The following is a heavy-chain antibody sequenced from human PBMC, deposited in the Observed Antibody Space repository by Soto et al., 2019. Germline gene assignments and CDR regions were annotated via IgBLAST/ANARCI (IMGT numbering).Heavy chain of an antibody. CDR3: ATSYDFWSGYWDY. Sequence: GGSLRLSCAASGFTFDDYAMHWVRQAPGKGLEWVSGISWNSGSIGYADSVKGRFTISRDNAKNSLYLQMNSLRAEDTALYYCATSYDFWSGYWDYWGQGTLVTVSS. CDR1: GFTFDDYA. D-gene: IGHD3-3*01. V-gene: IGHV3-9*01. CDR2: ISWNSGSI. J-gene: IGHJ4*02.